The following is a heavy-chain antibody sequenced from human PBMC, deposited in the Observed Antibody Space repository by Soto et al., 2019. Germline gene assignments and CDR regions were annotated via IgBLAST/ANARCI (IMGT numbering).Heavy chain of an antibody. V-gene: IGHV3-15*01. CDR1: GFTFSDAW. J-gene: IGHJ4*02. D-gene: IGHD6-19*01. Sequence: EVQLVESGGGLVKPGGSLRLSCAASGFTFSDAWMSWVRQAPGKGPEWVGLIKKKTDGGTTDYAAPVKGRFTISRDDSKNTLYLQMSSLKTEDTAVYYCRTQWLDWGQGTLVTVSS. CDR3: RTQWLD. CDR2: IKKKTDGGTT.